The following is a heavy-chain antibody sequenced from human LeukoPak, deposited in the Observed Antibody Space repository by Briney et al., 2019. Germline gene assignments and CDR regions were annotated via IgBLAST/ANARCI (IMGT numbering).Heavy chain of an antibody. Sequence: GGSLRLSCAASGFIFNSYGMHWVRQAPGKGLEWVAFIQCDGNNKKYADSVQGRLTISRDDSKNTLYLQMNSLRTEDTSVYHGARDLGKIAAAGPFDYWGQGTLVTVSS. D-gene: IGHD6-13*01. CDR1: GFIFNSYG. J-gene: IGHJ4*02. V-gene: IGHV3-30*02. CDR2: IQCDGNNK. CDR3: ARDLGKIAAAGPFDY.